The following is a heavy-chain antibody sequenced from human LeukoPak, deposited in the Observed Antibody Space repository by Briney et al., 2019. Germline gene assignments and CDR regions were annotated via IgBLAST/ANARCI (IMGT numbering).Heavy chain of an antibody. J-gene: IGHJ4*02. CDR2: INPNSGGT. D-gene: IGHD5-18*01. Sequence: AASVKVSCKASGYTFTSYYMHWVRQAPGQGLEWMGRINPNSGGTNYAQKFQGRVTMTRDTSISTAYMELSRLRSDDTAVYYCARDTAMVHEFDYWGQGTLVTVSS. CDR3: ARDTAMVHEFDY. CDR1: GYTFTSYY. V-gene: IGHV1-2*06.